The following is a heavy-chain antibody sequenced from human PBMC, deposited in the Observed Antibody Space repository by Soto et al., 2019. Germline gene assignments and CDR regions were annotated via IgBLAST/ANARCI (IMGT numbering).Heavy chain of an antibody. Sequence: SETLSLTCAVSGGSISSGGYSWSWIRQPPGKGLEWIGSIYYSGSTYYNPSLKSRVTISVDTSKNQFSLKLSSVTAADTAVYYCARQPRILTGYSGQFDYWGQGTLVTVSS. D-gene: IGHD3-9*01. CDR2: IYYSGST. J-gene: IGHJ4*02. CDR3: ARQPRILTGYSGQFDY. CDR1: GGSISSGGYS. V-gene: IGHV4-30-2*03.